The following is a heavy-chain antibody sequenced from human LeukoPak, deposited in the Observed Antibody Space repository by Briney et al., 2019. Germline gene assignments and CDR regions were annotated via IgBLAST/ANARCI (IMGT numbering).Heavy chain of an antibody. J-gene: IGHJ4*02. D-gene: IGHD6-19*01. CDR3: AKKTSVAGAYYFDH. Sequence: PGGSLRLSCAASGFTFSNYAMTWVRQAPGMGLEWVSSVRGSGDNTFYADSVKGRFTISRDNSKNTVYLQMNSLRAEDTAVYFCAKKTSVAGAYYFDHWGQGTLVTVSS. CDR1: GFTFSNYA. V-gene: IGHV3-23*01. CDR2: VRGSGDNT.